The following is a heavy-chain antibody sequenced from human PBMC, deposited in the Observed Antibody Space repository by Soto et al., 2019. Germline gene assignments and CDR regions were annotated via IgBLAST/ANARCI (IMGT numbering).Heavy chain of an antibody. V-gene: IGHV1-2*04. J-gene: IGHJ4*02. D-gene: IGHD2-21*02. CDR2: INPNSGGT. CDR1: GYTFTGYY. Sequence: QVQLVQSGAEVKEPGASVKVCCKASGYTFTGYYMHWVRQAPGQGLEWMGWINPNSGGTNYAQKFQGWVTMTRDTSISTAYMELSRLRSDDTAVSYCARAGHIVVVTAISPFDYWGQGTLVTVSS. CDR3: ARAGHIVVVTAISPFDY.